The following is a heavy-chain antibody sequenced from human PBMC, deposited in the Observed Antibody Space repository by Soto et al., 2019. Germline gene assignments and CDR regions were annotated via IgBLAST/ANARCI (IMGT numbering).Heavy chain of an antibody. CDR3: ARVRGVNGMDV. D-gene: IGHD2-8*01. J-gene: IGHJ6*02. CDR1: GFTFSSYD. Sequence: EVQLVESGGGLVQPGGSLRLSCAASGFTFSSYDMHWVRQATGKGLEWVSAIGPVGDTYYPGSVKGRVTISRENAKNSLYLQMNSLRAGDTAVYYCARVRGVNGMDVWGQGTTVTVSS. CDR2: IGPVGDT. V-gene: IGHV3-13*04.